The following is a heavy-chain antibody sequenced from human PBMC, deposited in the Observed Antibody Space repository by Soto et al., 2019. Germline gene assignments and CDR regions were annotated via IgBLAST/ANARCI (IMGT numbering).Heavy chain of an antibody. CDR1: GYTFTSYG. J-gene: IGHJ4*02. CDR3: ARESDYVDILATNLFPIAY. Sequence: ASVKVSCKASGYTFTSYGISWVRQAPGQGLEWMGWISAYNGNTNYAQKLQGRVTMTTDTSTSTAYMELRSLRSDDTAVYYCARESDYVDILATNLFPIAYWGQGTLVTVSS. D-gene: IGHD5-12*01. CDR2: ISAYNGNT. V-gene: IGHV1-18*01.